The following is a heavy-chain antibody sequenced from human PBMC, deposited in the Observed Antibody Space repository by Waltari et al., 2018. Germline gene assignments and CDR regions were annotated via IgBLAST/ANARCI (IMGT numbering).Heavy chain of an antibody. Sequence: QLRLQESGPGLVKPSETLSLTCTVSGGSISSGGYYWGWIRQSPGKGLEWIGSIYYSGSTHYNPTLGGRVTISGDTSKNQFSLKVSSVTAADTAVYYCARHWKRSGYRFDPWGQGTLVTVSS. CDR2: IYYSGST. V-gene: IGHV4-39*01. D-gene: IGHD5-12*01. CDR1: GGSISSGGYY. CDR3: ARHWKRSGYRFDP. J-gene: IGHJ5*02.